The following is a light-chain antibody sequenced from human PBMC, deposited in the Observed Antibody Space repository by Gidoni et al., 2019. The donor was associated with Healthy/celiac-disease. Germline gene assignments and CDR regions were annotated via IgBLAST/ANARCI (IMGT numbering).Light chain of an antibody. CDR1: SGYSNYK. J-gene: IGLJ2*01. V-gene: IGLV9-49*01. CDR2: VGTGGIVG. CDR3: GADHGSGSNFVVV. Sequence: SSGYSNYKVDWYQQRPGKGPRFVMRVGTGGIVGSKGDGIPDRFSVLGSGLNRYLTIKNIQEEDESDYHCGADHGSGSNFVVVFGGGTKLTVL.